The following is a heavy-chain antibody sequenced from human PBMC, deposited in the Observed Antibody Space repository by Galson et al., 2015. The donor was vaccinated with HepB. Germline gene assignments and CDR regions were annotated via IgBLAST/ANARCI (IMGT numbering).Heavy chain of an antibody. CDR3: ARDFYDILTGYHHYYYYMDV. CDR1: GYTFTSYY. V-gene: IGHV1-46*01. D-gene: IGHD3-9*01. J-gene: IGHJ6*03. Sequence: SVKVSCKASGYTFTSYYMHWVRQAPGQGLEWMGIINPSGGSTSYAQKFQGRVTMTRDTSTSTVYMELSSLRSEDTAVYYCARDFYDILTGYHHYYYYMDVWGKGTTVTVSS. CDR2: INPSGGST.